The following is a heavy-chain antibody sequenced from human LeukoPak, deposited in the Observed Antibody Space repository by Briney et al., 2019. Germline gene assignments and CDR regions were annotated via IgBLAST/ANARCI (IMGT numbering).Heavy chain of an antibody. J-gene: IGHJ4*02. CDR1: GYSISSGYY. CDR2: IYHSGNT. Sequence: PSESRSPTCAVSGYSISSGYYWGWIRQPPGKGLEWIGSIYHSGNTYYNPSLKSRVTISVDTSKNQFSLKLSSVTAADTAVYYCAREERDRGDYWGQGTLAADSS. CDR3: AREERDRGDY. V-gene: IGHV4-38-2*02. D-gene: IGHD1-26*01.